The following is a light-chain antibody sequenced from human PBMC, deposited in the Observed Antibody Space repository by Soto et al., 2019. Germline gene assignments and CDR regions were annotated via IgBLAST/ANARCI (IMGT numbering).Light chain of an antibody. CDR1: QNINNW. CDR2: VAS. V-gene: IGKV1-5*01. J-gene: IGKJ2*01. Sequence: DTQMTQSPSTLSASVGDTVTITCRARQNINNWFAWYQQKPEKVPKLLIYVASTLQDGVPSRFSGSRSGTEFTRSINGLQPDDFAPYNCHRYKGYFCQGTNLQIK. CDR3: HRYKGY.